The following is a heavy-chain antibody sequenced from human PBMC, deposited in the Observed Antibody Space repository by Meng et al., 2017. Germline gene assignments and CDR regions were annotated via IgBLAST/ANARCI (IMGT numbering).Heavy chain of an antibody. D-gene: IGHD3-3*01. V-gene: IGHV4-59*08. Sequence: SETLSLTCTVSGGSISSYYWSWIRQPPGKGLEWIGYIYYSGSTNYNPSLKSRVTISADTSKNQFPLKLSPVTAADTAVYYCAGNDFWSGRYYYGMDVWGQGTTVTVSS. CDR2: IYYSGST. CDR3: AGNDFWSGRYYYGMDV. CDR1: GGSISSYY. J-gene: IGHJ6*02.